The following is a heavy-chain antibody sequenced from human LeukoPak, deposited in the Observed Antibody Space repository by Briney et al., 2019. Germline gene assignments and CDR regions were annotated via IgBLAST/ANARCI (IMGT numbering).Heavy chain of an antibody. CDR1: GFTISSYG. CDR3: ARRSYCDY. J-gene: IGHJ4*02. CDR2: INHSGST. Sequence: GSLRLSCVVSGFTISSYGMHWVRQPPGKGLEWIGEINHSGSTNHNPSLKSRVTISVDTSKNQFSLKLSSVTAADTAVYYCARRSYCDYWGQGTLVTVSS. V-gene: IGHV4-34*01.